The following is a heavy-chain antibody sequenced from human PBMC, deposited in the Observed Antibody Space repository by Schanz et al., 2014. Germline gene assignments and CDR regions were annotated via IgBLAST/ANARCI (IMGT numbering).Heavy chain of an antibody. D-gene: IGHD3-22*01. CDR2: IIPILGIA. V-gene: IGHV1-69*04. Sequence: QVQLVQSGDEVKKPGASVKVSCKTSGYTFSDYGITWVRQAPGQGLEWVGRIIPILGIANYAQKFQGRVTNTADKSTSTAYMDLSSLRPEDTAVYYCARSNYYDNSDYYNAFDYWGQGTLVTVSS. J-gene: IGHJ4*02. CDR3: ARSNYYDNSDYYNAFDY. CDR1: GYTFSDYG.